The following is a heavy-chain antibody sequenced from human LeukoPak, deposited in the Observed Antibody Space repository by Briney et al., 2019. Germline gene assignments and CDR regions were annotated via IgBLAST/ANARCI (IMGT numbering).Heavy chain of an antibody. CDR3: ARQPIGRYGFDV. V-gene: IGHV4-59*08. CDR1: GGFISDFY. J-gene: IGHJ3*01. D-gene: IGHD1-26*01. CDR2: IYSTGDR. Sequence: SETLSLTCTVSGGFISDFYWSWIRQPPGNGLEWIAYIYSTGDRNYNPSLKSRVTISVDTSRNQFSLQMNSLTAADTAVYYCARQPIGRYGFDVWGQGTTVTVS.